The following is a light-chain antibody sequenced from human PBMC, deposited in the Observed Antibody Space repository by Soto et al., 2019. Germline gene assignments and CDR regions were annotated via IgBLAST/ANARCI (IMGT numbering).Light chain of an antibody. V-gene: IGKV3-20*01. CDR2: GAS. J-gene: IGKJ5*01. CDR1: HSVSSR. Sequence: EIVMTQSPGTLSLSPGERATLSCRASHSVSSRLAWYQQKPGQAPRLLISGASSRVTGIPDRFSGSGSGTDFTLTISRLEPEDFALYYCQHYVERSPITFGQGTRLEIK. CDR3: QHYVERSPIT.